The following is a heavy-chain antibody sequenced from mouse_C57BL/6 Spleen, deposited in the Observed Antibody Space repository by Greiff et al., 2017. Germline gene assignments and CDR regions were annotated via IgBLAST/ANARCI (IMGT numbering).Heavy chain of an antibody. CDR3: ARRGYSNYEIDY. CDR2: IYPGDGDT. V-gene: IGHV1-80*01. D-gene: IGHD2-5*01. J-gene: IGHJ2*01. Sequence: VKLQESGAELVKPGASVKISCKASGYAFSSYWMNWVKQRPGKGLEWIGQIYPGDGDTNYNGKFKGQATLTADKSSSTAYMQLSSLTSEDSAVXFCARRGYSNYEIDYWGQGTTLTVSS. CDR1: GYAFSSYW.